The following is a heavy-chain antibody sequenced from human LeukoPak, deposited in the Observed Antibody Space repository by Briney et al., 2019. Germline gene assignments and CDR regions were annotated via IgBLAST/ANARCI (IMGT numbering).Heavy chain of an antibody. V-gene: IGHV4-59*01. Sequence: PSETLSLTCTVSGGSISTYYWSWIRQPPGKGLEWIGYIYYSGSTNYNPSLKSRVTISVDTSKNQFSLKLSSVTAADTAVYYCARDGGYYGSGSYYNIWGQGTLVTVSS. CDR3: ARDGGYYGSGSYYNI. CDR2: IYYSGST. J-gene: IGHJ4*02. CDR1: GGSISTYY. D-gene: IGHD3-10*01.